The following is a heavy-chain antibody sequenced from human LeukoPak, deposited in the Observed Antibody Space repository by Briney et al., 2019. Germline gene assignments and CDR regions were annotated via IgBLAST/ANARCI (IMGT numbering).Heavy chain of an antibody. Sequence: AAVKVSCKASGYSFTSYYMHWVRQAPGLGLEWMGIINPSGGSTNYAQKFQGRVTMTRDMSTSTVYMEQSSLRSEDTAVYYCTTRRPDAIDIWGQGTMVTVSS. CDR3: TTRRPDAIDI. V-gene: IGHV1-46*01. J-gene: IGHJ3*02. CDR1: GYSFTSYY. CDR2: INPSGGST.